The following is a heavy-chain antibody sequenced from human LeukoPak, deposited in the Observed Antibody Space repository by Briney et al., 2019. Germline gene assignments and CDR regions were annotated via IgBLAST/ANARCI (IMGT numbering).Heavy chain of an antibody. CDR2: IYYSGST. CDR1: GGSISSYY. CDR3: ARAGAVSTYSSWYGGFDY. V-gene: IGHV4-59*01. Sequence: SETLSLTCTVSGGSISSYYWSWIRQPPGKGLEWIGYIYYSGSTNYNPSLKSRVTISVDTPKNQFSLKLSSVTAADTAVYYCARAGAVSTYSSWYGGFDYWGQGTLVTVSS. J-gene: IGHJ4*02. D-gene: IGHD6-13*01.